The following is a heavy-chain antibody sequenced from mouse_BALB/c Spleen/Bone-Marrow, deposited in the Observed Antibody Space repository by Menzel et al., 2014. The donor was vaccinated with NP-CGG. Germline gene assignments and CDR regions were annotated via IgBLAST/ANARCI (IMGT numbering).Heavy chain of an antibody. J-gene: IGHJ3*01. CDR3: ARGSYYGSSYWFAY. V-gene: IGHV1-19*01. D-gene: IGHD1-1*01. Sequence: EVQLQQSGPELVKPGASVKISCKASGYTFTDYYMDWVKQSHGESFEWIGRVNPYNGGTSYNQRFKGKATLTVDKSSSTAYMELNCLTSEDSAVYYCARGSYYGSSYWFAYWGQGTLVTVSA. CDR1: GYTFTDYY. CDR2: VNPYNGGT.